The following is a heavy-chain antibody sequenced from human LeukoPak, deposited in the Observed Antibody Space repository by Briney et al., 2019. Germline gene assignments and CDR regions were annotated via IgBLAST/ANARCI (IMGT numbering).Heavy chain of an antibody. D-gene: IGHD3/OR15-3a*01. CDR2: ISSSGSTI. V-gene: IGHV3-11*01. Sequence: GGSLRLSCAASGFTFSNYYMSWIRQAPGKGLEWVSYISSSGSTIYYADSVEGRFTISRDNAKNSLYLQMNSLRAEDTAVYYCARVISAGDSIWLDPWGQRTLVTVSS. CDR1: GFTFSNYY. J-gene: IGHJ5*02. CDR3: ARVISAGDSIWLDP.